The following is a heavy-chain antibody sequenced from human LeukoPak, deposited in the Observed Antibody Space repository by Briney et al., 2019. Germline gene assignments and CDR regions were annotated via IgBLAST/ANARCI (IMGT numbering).Heavy chain of an antibody. J-gene: IGHJ4*02. CDR3: ATYSGYDLGFDY. V-gene: IGHV1-24*01. CDR2: FDPEDGET. D-gene: IGHD5-12*01. CDR1: GYTLTELS. Sequence: ASVKVSCKVSGYTLTELSMHWVRQAPGKGLEWMGGFDPEDGETIYAQKFQGRVTMTEDTSTDTAYMELSSLRSEDTAVYCCATYSGYDLGFDYWGQGTLVTVSS.